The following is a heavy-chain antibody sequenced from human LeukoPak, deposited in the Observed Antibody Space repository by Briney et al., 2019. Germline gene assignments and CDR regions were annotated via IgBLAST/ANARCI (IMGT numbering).Heavy chain of an antibody. D-gene: IGHD5-18*01. V-gene: IGHV4-61*01. CDR2: IYYSGST. CDR1: GGSISSGSYY. J-gene: IGHJ4*02. Sequence: SETLSLTCTVSGGSISSGSYYWSWIRQPPGKGLEWIGYIYYSGSTNYNPSLKSRVTISVDTSKNQFSLKLSSVTAADTAVYYCARMDTAMVTLDYWGQGTLVTVSS. CDR3: ARMDTAMVTLDY.